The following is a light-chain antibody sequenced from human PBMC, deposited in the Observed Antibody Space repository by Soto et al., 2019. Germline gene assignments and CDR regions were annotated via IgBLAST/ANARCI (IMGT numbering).Light chain of an antibody. CDR2: EAS. V-gene: IGKV3-15*01. Sequence: DIVMTQSPATLSVSPGERVVLSCRASQSLGTSLAWYHQKPGQAPRLLLYEASIRATGIPARFSGDGSGTEFTLTISSLQSEDFGIYYCQKYNQWPWTFGPGTKVDI. CDR3: QKYNQWPWT. CDR1: QSLGTS. J-gene: IGKJ1*01.